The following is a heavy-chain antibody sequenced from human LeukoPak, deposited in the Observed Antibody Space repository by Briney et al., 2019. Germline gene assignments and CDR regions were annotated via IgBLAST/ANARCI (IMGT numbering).Heavy chain of an antibody. CDR3: ARVRSGYYFDY. V-gene: IGHV4-34*01. D-gene: IGHD3-3*01. Sequence: PSETLSLTCAVYGGSFSGYYWSWIRQPPGKGLEWIGEINHSGSTNYNPSLKSRVTISVDTSKNQFSLRLSSLTAADTAVYYCARVRSGYYFDYWGQGTLVTVSP. CDR1: GGSFSGYY. CDR2: INHSGST. J-gene: IGHJ4*02.